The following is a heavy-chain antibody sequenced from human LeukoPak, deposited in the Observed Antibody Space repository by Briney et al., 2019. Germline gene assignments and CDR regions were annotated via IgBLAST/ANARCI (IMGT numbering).Heavy chain of an antibody. CDR2: LYTRGRA. CDR3: AREMVRGVMELTNWFDP. V-gene: IGHV4-61*02. Sequence: SSQPLSPTFTVFGGSISSGSYYWSWIRQPAGKGLEWLGRLYTRGRANYNPSLKSRVTISVETSKNQFSLKLTPVTAADTAAHYCAREMVRGVMELTNWFDPWGQGTLATVSS. CDR1: GGSISSGSYY. J-gene: IGHJ5*02. D-gene: IGHD3-10*01.